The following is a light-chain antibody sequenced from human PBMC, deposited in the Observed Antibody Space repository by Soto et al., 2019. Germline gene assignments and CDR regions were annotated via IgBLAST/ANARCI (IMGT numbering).Light chain of an antibody. CDR2: DAS. CDR3: QQYDNVPLT. J-gene: IGKJ4*01. Sequence: DVQMTQSPSSICAAVGDRVTITCQASHDISDYLNWYQHTKGEAPKLLIYDASKLEAGVPSRFSGRGSGTDFTFRISRLQPEDIYTYYCQQYDNVPLTFGGGTKVEIK. V-gene: IGKV1-33*01. CDR1: HDISDY.